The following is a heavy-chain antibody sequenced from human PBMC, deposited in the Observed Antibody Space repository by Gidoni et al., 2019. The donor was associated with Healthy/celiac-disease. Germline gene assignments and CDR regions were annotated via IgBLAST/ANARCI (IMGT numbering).Heavy chain of an antibody. V-gene: IGHV3-48*01. J-gene: IGHJ4*02. Sequence: EVQLVESGGGLVQPGGSLRLSCAASGFTFSSYSMNWVRPAPGKGLEWVSYISSSSSTIYYADSVKGRFTISRDNAKNSLYLQMNSLRAEDTAVYYCASHRLLSEDYRGQGTLVTVSS. D-gene: IGHD4-17*01. CDR3: ASHRLLSEDY. CDR1: GFTFSSYS. CDR2: ISSSSSTI.